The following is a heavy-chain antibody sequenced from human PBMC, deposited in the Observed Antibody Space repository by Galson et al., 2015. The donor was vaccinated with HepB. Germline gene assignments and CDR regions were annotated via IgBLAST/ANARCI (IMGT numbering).Heavy chain of an antibody. CDR2: IKTKSDGETT. J-gene: IGHJ4*02. CDR3: ARLVARRF. V-gene: IGHV3-15*01. D-gene: IGHD3-9*01. Sequence: SLRLSCAASGFTFSDAWMSWVRQAPGKGLEWVGRIKTKSDGETTDYAAPVKGRFTISRDDSKNTLYLQMNSLKTEDTAVYYCARLVARRFWGQGTLVTVS. CDR1: GFTFSDAW.